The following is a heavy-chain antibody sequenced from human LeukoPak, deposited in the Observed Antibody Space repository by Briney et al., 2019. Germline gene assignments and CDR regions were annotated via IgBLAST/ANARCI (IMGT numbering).Heavy chain of an antibody. CDR1: GFTFSSYD. Sequence: PGGSLRLSCAASGFTFSSYDMSWVRQAPGKGLEWVPAISGSGGSTYYTDSVKGRFTISRDNSKNTLYLQMNSLRAEDTAVYYCAKDNYGLGGSSWAFDIWGQGTMVTVSS. J-gene: IGHJ3*02. D-gene: IGHD6-13*01. CDR3: AKDNYGLGGSSWAFDI. V-gene: IGHV3-23*01. CDR2: ISGSGGST.